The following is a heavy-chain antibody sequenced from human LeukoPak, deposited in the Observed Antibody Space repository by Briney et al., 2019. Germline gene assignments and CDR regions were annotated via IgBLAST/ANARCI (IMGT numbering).Heavy chain of an antibody. CDR3: ARGVEYSSSSFLQAYYYYMDV. J-gene: IGHJ6*03. D-gene: IGHD6-6*01. CDR1: GDSVSSNSAA. V-gene: IGHV6-1*01. CDR2: TYYRSKWYN. Sequence: SQTLLLTCAISGDSVSSNSAAWNWIRQSPSRGLEWLGRTYYRSKWYNDYAVSVKSRITINPDTSKNQFSLQLNSVTPEDTAVYYCARGVEYSSSSFLQAYYYYMDVWGKGTTVTVSS.